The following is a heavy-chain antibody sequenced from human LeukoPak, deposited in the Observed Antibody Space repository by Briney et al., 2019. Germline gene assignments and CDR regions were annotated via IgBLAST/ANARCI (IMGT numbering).Heavy chain of an antibody. D-gene: IGHD3-22*01. Sequence: PGGSLRLSCAASGFTFSDYYMSWIRQAPGKGLEWVSYISSSGSTIYYADSVKGRFTISRDNAKNSQCLQMNSLRAEDTAVYYCARDTPDYYDSSGSGLDYWGQGTLVTVSS. V-gene: IGHV3-11*01. J-gene: IGHJ4*02. CDR3: ARDTPDYYDSSGSGLDY. CDR1: GFTFSDYY. CDR2: ISSSGSTI.